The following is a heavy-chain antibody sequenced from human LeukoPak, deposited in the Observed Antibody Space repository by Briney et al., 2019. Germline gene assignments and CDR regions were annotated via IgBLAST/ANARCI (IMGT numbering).Heavy chain of an antibody. V-gene: IGHV3-9*01. CDR1: GFKFDDYA. J-gene: IGHJ4*02. CDR2: INWNSENV. CDR3: AKDLGGYGPYFNN. D-gene: IGHD5-12*01. Sequence: PGGSLRLSCAGSGFKFDDYAMHWVRQAPGKGLEWVSGINWNSENVGYADSVKGRFTISRDNAKSSLYLQMNSLRPEDTALYYCAKDLGGYGPYFNNWGQGALVAVSS.